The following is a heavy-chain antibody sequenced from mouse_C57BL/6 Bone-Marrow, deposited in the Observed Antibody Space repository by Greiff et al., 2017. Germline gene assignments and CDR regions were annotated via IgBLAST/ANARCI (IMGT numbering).Heavy chain of an antibody. CDR1: GYTFTNYW. V-gene: IGHV1-63*01. CDR2: LYPGGGYT. D-gene: IGHD1-1*01. Sequence: QVQLQQSGAELVRPGTSVKMSCKASGYTFTNYWIGWAKQRPGHGLEWIGDLYPGGGYTNYNEKFKGKATLTADKSSSTAYMQFSSLTSEDSAIYYCARGDYYGSSFAYWGQGTLVTVSA. CDR3: ARGDYYGSSFAY. J-gene: IGHJ3*01.